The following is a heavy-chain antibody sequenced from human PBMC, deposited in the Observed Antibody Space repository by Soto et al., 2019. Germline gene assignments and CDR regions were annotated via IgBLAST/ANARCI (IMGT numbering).Heavy chain of an antibody. Sequence: SETLSLTCTVSGGSISSSSYYWGWIRQPPGKGLEWIGSIYYSGSTYYKPSLKSRVTISVDTSKNQFSLKLSSVTAADTAVYYCARHVSSSWYGGWFDPWGQGTLVTVSS. CDR1: GGSISSSSYY. CDR3: ARHVSSSWYGGWFDP. CDR2: IYYSGST. V-gene: IGHV4-39*01. J-gene: IGHJ5*02. D-gene: IGHD6-13*01.